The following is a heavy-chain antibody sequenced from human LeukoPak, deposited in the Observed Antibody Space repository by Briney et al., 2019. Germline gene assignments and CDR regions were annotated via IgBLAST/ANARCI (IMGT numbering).Heavy chain of an antibody. J-gene: IGHJ4*02. CDR2: MSYVGSNK. CDR3: ARLLAGSGYARDAFDI. Sequence: GGSLRLSCAASGFTFSSYAMHWVRQAPGKGLEWVAVMSYVGSNKYYADSVKGRFTISRDNSKSTLYLQMNSLRAEDTAVYYCARLLAGSGYARDAFDIWGQGTLATVSS. D-gene: IGHD5-12*01. CDR1: GFTFSSYA. V-gene: IGHV3-30*04.